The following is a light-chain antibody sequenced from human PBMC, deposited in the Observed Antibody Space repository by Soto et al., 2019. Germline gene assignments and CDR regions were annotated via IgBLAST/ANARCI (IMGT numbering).Light chain of an antibody. Sequence: SYELTQPPSVSVSPGQTASITCSGDKLGDKYACWYQQKPGQSPVLVIYQDSKRPSGVSNRFSGSKSGNTASLIISGLQPEDEADYYCSSLTTSSTWVFGGGTKLTVL. J-gene: IGLJ3*02. CDR2: QDS. CDR3: SSLTTSSTWV. CDR1: KLGDKY. V-gene: IGLV3-1*01.